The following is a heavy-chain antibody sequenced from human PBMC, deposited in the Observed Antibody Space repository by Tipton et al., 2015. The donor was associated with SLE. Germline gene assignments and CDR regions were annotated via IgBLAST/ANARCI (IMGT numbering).Heavy chain of an antibody. Sequence: SLRLSCTASGFTFGDYAMSWVRQAPGKGLEWVAYIKQDGSEKYYVDSVKGRFTISRDNAKNSLYLQMNSLRAEDTAVYYCARDRLEYSSSSDAFDIWGQGTMVTVSS. J-gene: IGHJ3*02. CDR2: IKQDGSEK. D-gene: IGHD6-6*01. CDR3: ARDRLEYSSSSDAFDI. CDR1: GFTFGDYA. V-gene: IGHV3-7*05.